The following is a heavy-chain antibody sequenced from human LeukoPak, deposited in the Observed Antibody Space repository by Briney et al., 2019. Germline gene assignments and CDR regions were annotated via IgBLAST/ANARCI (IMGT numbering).Heavy chain of an antibody. Sequence: SETLSLTCTVSGGSISSHYWNWIRQPPGKGLEWIGSIYYSGSTYYNPSLRSRVTISVDTSKNQFSLKLSSVTAADTAVYYCASLSIAVAADYWGQGTLVTVSS. D-gene: IGHD6-19*01. J-gene: IGHJ4*02. CDR3: ASLSIAVAADY. CDR1: GGSISSHY. CDR2: IYYSGST. V-gene: IGHV4-59*05.